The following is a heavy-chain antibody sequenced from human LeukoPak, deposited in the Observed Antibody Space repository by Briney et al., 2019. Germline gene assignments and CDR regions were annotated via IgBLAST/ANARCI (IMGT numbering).Heavy chain of an antibody. D-gene: IGHD1-7*01. CDR3: ARVKGVTGTIYAFDI. CDR1: GFTFSSYS. CDR2: ISSSSSTI. Sequence: GGSLRLSCAASGFTFSSYSMNWVRQAPGKGLEWVSYISSSSSTIYYADSVKGRFTISRDNAKNSLYLQMNSLRAEDTAVYYCARVKGVTGTIYAFDIWGQGTMVTVSS. J-gene: IGHJ3*02. V-gene: IGHV3-48*01.